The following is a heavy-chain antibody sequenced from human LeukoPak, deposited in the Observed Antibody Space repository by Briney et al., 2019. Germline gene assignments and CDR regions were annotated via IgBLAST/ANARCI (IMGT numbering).Heavy chain of an antibody. J-gene: IGHJ4*02. Sequence: SETLSLTCTVSGDSLSSHYWSWIRQPPGKGLEWIGYIYGSGSTHYDPSLRSRVTISEDTSKNQFSLKLTSVTAADTAVYYCARNVGWYSHDSWGQGSLVTVSS. CDR1: GDSLSSHY. V-gene: IGHV4-59*08. CDR3: ARNVGWYSHDS. CDR2: IYGSGST. D-gene: IGHD6-19*01.